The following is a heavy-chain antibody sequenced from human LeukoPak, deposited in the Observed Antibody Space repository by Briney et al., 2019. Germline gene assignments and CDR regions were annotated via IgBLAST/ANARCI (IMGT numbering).Heavy chain of an antibody. CDR2: INHSGST. CDR1: GESFSGYY. J-gene: IGHJ3*02. V-gene: IGHV4-34*01. CDR3: ARGLGYGDYSNDAFDI. Sequence: SETLSLTCAVYGESFSGYYWSWIRQPPGKGLEWIGEINHSGSTNYNPSLKSRVTISVDSSKNQFSLKLSSVTAADTAVYYCARGLGYGDYSNDAFDIWGQGTMVTVSS. D-gene: IGHD4-17*01.